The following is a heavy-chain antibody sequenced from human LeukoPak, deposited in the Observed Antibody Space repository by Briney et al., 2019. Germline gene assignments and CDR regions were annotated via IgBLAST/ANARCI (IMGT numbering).Heavy chain of an antibody. CDR1: GYTFVYHG. V-gene: IGHV3-9*01. D-gene: IGHD5-24*01. CDR2: ISWNGRNI. J-gene: IGHJ4*02. CDR3: TKDMGIRDGYNKGFDY. Sequence: PGGALRLSCAASGYTFVYHGLHWFRQVPGKDVEWVSAISWNGRNIGCAGSLWGGLIISRDNAKNTVYLQMNSLRPEDTAVYYCTKDMGIRDGYNKGFDYWGQGTLVTVSS.